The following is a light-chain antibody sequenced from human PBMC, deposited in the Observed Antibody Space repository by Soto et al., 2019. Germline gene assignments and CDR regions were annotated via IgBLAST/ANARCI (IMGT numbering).Light chain of an antibody. CDR1: QVISTS. CDR2: AAS. J-gene: IGKJ5*01. Sequence: QLAQSPSVLSPSIEESLPLTCRASQVISTSLAWYKVKQGKAPKXXIYAASTLESGVPSRFRATVSGTEFSLTITSLKPEDFETYYCQQLFDSPITVGQGTRLEI. V-gene: IGKV1-9*01. CDR3: QQLFDSPIT.